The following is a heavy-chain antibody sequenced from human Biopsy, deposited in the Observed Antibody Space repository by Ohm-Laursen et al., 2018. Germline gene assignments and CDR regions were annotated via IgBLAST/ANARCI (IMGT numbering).Heavy chain of an antibody. J-gene: IGHJ4*02. V-gene: IGHV3-33*01. Sequence: SLRLSCTAAGFPFTGFSMDWVRQAPGKGLEWVALIWYDGSDQYYADSVKGRFTISRDNSKNTVYLQMNSLRAEDTAVYYCARDRREHYQFDSWGQGTRVTVSS. CDR1: GFPFTGFS. CDR3: ARDRREHYQFDS. CDR2: IWYDGSDQ. D-gene: IGHD1-26*01.